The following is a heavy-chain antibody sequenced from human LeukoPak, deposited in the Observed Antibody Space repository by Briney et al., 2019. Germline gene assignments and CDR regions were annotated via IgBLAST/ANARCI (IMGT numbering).Heavy chain of an antibody. V-gene: IGHV3-30*02. J-gene: IGHJ4*02. CDR1: GFTFSSYG. CDR3: VKDMTPYYFDY. D-gene: IGHD3-16*01. CDR2: IWYDGSNK. Sequence: GGSLRLSCAASGFTFSSYGFHWVRQAPGKGLEWVAVIWYDGSNKYHADSVKGRFTISRDNSKNTLNLQMSSLRPEDTAVYYCVKDMTPYYFDYWGQGTLVTASS.